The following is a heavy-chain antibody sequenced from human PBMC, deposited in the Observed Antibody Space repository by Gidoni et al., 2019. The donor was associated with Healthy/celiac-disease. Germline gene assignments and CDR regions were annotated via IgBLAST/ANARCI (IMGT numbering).Heavy chain of an antibody. D-gene: IGHD6-13*01. CDR2: IGTAGDT. Sequence: EVQLVESGGGLVQPGGSLRLSCAASGFTFSSYDMHWVRQATGKGLEWVSAIGTAGDTYYPGSVKGRFTISRENAKNSLYLQMNSLRAGDTAVYYCARTGIAAVNWYFDLWGRGTLVTVSS. CDR3: ARTGIAAVNWYFDL. CDR1: GFTFSSYD. J-gene: IGHJ2*01. V-gene: IGHV3-13*01.